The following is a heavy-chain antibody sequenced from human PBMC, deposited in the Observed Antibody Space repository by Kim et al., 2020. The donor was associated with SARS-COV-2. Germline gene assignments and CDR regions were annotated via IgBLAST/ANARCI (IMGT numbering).Heavy chain of an antibody. Sequence: GGSLRLSCTASGFTFGDYAMSWFRQAPGKGLEWVGFIRSKAYGGTTEYAASVKGRFTISRDDSKSIAYLQMNSLKTEDTAVYYCTRDFATISLWESSGYYFDYWGQGTLVTVSS. CDR2: IRSKAYGGTT. CDR1: GFTFGDYA. D-gene: IGHD3-22*01. CDR3: TRDFATISLWESSGYYFDY. V-gene: IGHV3-49*03. J-gene: IGHJ4*02.